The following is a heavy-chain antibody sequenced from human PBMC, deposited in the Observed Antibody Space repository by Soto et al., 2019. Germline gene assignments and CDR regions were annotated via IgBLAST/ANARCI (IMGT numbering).Heavy chain of an antibody. CDR3: ARVSGYYLPDY. J-gene: IGHJ4*02. D-gene: IGHD5-12*01. CDR1: GYTFTNYA. CDR2: INAGNGNT. V-gene: IGHV1-3*05. Sequence: QVQLVQSGAEEKKPGASVKVSCKASGYTFTNYAMHWVRHAPGQRLEWMGWINAGNGNTKYSQKFQGRVTITRDTSASTAYMELSSLRSEDTAVYYCARVSGYYLPDYWGQGTLVTVSS.